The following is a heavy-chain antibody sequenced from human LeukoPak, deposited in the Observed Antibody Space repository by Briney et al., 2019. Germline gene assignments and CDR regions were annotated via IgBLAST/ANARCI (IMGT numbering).Heavy chain of an antibody. CDR2: INPNSGGT. CDR3: ASRSIPYYYYMDV. D-gene: IGHD2-2*01. CDR1: GYTFTGYY. Sequence: ASVKVSCKASGYTFTGYYMHWVRQAPGQGLEWMGWINPNSGGTNYAQKLQGRVTMTRDTSISTAYMELSRLRSDDTAVYYCASRSIPYYYYMDVWGKGTTVTVSS. J-gene: IGHJ6*03. V-gene: IGHV1-2*02.